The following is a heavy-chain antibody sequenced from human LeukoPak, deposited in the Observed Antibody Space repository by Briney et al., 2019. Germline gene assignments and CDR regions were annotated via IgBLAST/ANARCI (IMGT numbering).Heavy chain of an antibody. V-gene: IGHV3-21*01. Sequence: GGSLRLSCAASGFTFSSYSMNWVRQAPGKGLEWVSSISSSSSYIYYADSVKGRFTISRDNAKNSLYLQMNSLRAEDTAVYYCARTKRAAHHDPHFDYWGQGTLVTVSS. CDR1: GFTFSSYS. CDR3: ARTKRAAHHDPHFDY. J-gene: IGHJ4*02. D-gene: IGHD2-15*01. CDR2: ISSSSSYI.